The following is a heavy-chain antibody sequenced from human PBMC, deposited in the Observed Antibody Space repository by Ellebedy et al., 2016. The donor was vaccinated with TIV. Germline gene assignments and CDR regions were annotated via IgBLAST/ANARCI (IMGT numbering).Heavy chain of an antibody. D-gene: IGHD2-2*01. Sequence: GESLKISXAASGFTFSDYYMSWIRQAPGKGLEWVSYISSSGSTIYYADSVKGRFTISRDNAKNSLYLQMNSLRAEDTAVYYCARDNIVVVPAYYYYYMDVWGKGTTVTVSS. J-gene: IGHJ6*03. V-gene: IGHV3-11*01. CDR2: ISSSGSTI. CDR3: ARDNIVVVPAYYYYYMDV. CDR1: GFTFSDYY.